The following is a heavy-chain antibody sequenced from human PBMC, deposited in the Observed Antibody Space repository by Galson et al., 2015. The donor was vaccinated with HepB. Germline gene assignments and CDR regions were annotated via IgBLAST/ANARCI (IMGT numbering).Heavy chain of an antibody. Sequence: TLSLTCAVSGGSIRSSNWWSWVRQPPGKGLEWIGEIYHSGSTNYNPSLKSRVTISVDKSKNQFSLKLSSVTAADTAVYYCARAAVVVIYYFDYWGQGTLVSVSS. J-gene: IGHJ4*02. V-gene: IGHV4-4*02. CDR3: ARAAVVVIYYFDY. CDR2: IYHSGST. D-gene: IGHD3-22*01. CDR1: GGSIRSSNW.